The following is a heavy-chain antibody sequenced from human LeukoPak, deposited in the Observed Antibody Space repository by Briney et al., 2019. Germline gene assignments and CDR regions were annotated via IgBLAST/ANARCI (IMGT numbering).Heavy chain of an antibody. V-gene: IGHV4-39*07. CDR1: SGSISTSNYY. J-gene: IGHJ3*02. D-gene: IGHD4-17*01. CDR3: ARDAADYGDYVFHDAFDI. CDR2: IFYSGST. Sequence: SETLSLTCTVSSGSISTSNYYWGWVRQPPGKALEWIVNIFYSGSTYYSPTLKSRVTISLDTSRNQFSLKLNSVTAADTAVYYCARDAADYGDYVFHDAFDIWGQGTMVAVSS.